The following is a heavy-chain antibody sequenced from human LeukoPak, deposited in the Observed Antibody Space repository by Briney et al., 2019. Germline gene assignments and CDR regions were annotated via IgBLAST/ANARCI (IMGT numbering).Heavy chain of an antibody. Sequence: GGSLRLSCTASGFTFSSYAMHWVRQPPAKGLEWVAVISYDGSNKYYADSVEGRFTISRDNSKNTLYLQMNSLRAEDTAVYYCARDSGGSGVQDYWGQGTLVTVSS. D-gene: IGHD3-10*01. J-gene: IGHJ4*02. CDR1: GFTFSSYA. CDR2: ISYDGSNK. CDR3: ARDSGGSGVQDY. V-gene: IGHV3-30*04.